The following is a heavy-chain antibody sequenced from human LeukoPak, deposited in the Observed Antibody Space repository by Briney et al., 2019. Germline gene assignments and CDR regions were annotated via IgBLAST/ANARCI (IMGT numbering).Heavy chain of an antibody. Sequence: PSETLSLTCAVNGGSFSDYFWGWFRQPPGKGLEWIGEVNHRGTTSSNPSLKSRVAISVDASKNQFSPKLSSVTAADTAIYYCARIHLWPENWFDAWGQGGLVTVSS. CDR3: ARIHLWPENWFDA. D-gene: IGHD3-10*01. J-gene: IGHJ5*02. CDR2: VNHRGTT. CDR1: GGSFSDYF. V-gene: IGHV4-34*01.